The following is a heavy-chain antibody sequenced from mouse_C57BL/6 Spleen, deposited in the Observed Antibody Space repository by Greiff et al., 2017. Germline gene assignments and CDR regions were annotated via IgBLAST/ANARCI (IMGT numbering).Heavy chain of an antibody. CDR3: ARGGNYYFDY. D-gene: IGHD2-1*01. CDR1: GYTFTSYW. Sequence: QVQLQQPGAELVMPGASVKLSCKASGYTFTSYWMHWVKQRPGQGLEWIGEIDPSDSYTNYNQKFKGKSTLTVDKSSSTAYMQLSSLTSEDSAVYYCARGGNYYFDYWGQDTTLTVSS. CDR2: IDPSDSYT. J-gene: IGHJ2*01. V-gene: IGHV1-69*01.